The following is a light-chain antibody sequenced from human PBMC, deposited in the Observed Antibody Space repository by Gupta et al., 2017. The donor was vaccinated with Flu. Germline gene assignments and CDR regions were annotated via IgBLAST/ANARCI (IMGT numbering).Light chain of an antibody. CDR2: GAS. V-gene: IGKV3-20*01. CDR3: QQYAGSPRT. Sequence: DTLSLSPGERATLSCRASQSVKNSYLAWYQQRPGQPPRLLIYGASTRAADTPDRFRGSGSGTDFTLTISRLDPEDFAMYFCQQYAGSPRTFGQGAKVDIK. J-gene: IGKJ1*01. CDR1: QSVKNSY.